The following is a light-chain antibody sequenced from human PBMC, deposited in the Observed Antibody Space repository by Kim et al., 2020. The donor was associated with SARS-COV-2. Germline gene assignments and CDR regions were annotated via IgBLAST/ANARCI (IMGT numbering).Light chain of an antibody. J-gene: IGLJ2*01. CDR1: NIGSKS. CDR2: NDS. V-gene: IGLV3-21*04. Sequence: APGKTARITCGGKNIGSKSVHWYQQKPGQAPVLVIYNDSDRPSGIHERFSGSNSGNTDTLNISRVEAGDEAGYYCEVWDSSSDHVVFGGGTQLTVL. CDR3: EVWDSSSDHVV.